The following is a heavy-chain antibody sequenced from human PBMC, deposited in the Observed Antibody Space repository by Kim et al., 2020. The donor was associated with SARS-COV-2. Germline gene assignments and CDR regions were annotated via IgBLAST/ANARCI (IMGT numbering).Heavy chain of an antibody. Sequence: GGSLRLSCAASGFTFSSYDMHWVRQATGKGLEWVSTIGTAGDTYYPGSVKGRFTISRENAKNSLYLQMNSLRAGDTAVYYCARVRYYDFWSGSQYYYYYYMDVGGKGTTVTVSS. V-gene: IGHV3-13*01. CDR2: IGTAGDT. J-gene: IGHJ6*03. CDR1: GFTFSSYD. D-gene: IGHD3-3*01. CDR3: ARVRYYDFWSGSQYYYYYYMDV.